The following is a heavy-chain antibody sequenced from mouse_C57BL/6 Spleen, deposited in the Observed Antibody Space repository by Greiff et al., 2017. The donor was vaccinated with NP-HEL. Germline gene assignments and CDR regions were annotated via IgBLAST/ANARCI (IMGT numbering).Heavy chain of an antibody. CDR2: ISSGSSTI. CDR1: GFTFSDYG. D-gene: IGHD2-10*02. V-gene: IGHV5-17*01. Sequence: DVKLQESGGGLVKPGGSLKLSCAASGFTFSDYGMHWVRQAPEKGLEWVAYISSGSSTIYYADTVKGRFTIARDNAKNTLFLQMTSLRSEDTAMYYCARGYGNYEGGAMDYWGQGTSVTVSS. J-gene: IGHJ4*01. CDR3: ARGYGNYEGGAMDY.